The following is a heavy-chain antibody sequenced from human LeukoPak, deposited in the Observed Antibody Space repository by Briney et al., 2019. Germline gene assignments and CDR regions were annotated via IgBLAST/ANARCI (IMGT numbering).Heavy chain of an antibody. CDR2: IYYSGST. CDR3: ARRESNWFDP. J-gene: IGHJ5*02. CDR1: GGSISSSSYY. Sequence: PETLSLTCTVSGGSISSSSYYWGWIRQPPGKGLEWIRSIYYSGSTYYNPSLKSRVTISVDTSKNQFSLKLSSVTAADTAVYYCARRESNWFDPWGQGTLVTVSS. V-gene: IGHV4-39*01.